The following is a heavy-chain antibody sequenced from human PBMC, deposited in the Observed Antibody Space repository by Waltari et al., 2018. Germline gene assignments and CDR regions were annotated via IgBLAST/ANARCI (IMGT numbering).Heavy chain of an antibody. CDR2: IYHSGST. V-gene: IGHV4-30-2*01. CDR1: GYSISSGGYS. Sequence: QVQLQESGPGLVKPSETLSLTCAVSGYSISSGGYSWSWIRQPPGKGLEWIGYIYHSGSTYYNPSLKSRVTISVDRSKNQFSLKLSSVTAADTAVYYCAMSSYGFDIWGQGTMVTVSS. D-gene: IGHD6-13*01. J-gene: IGHJ3*02. CDR3: AMSSYGFDI.